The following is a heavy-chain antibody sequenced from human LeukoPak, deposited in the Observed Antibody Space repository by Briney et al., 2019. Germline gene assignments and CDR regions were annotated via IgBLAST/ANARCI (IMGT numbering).Heavy chain of an antibody. Sequence: SETLSLTCTVSGGSINNYYWSWIRQPPGKGLEWIGFIYYSGSTNYNPSLKSRVTISIDTSKNQFSLKLSSVTAADTAVYYCARGCTSGWLVGYWGQGTLVTVSS. D-gene: IGHD6-19*01. CDR2: IYYSGST. CDR3: ARGCTSGWLVGY. CDR1: GGSINNYY. V-gene: IGHV4-59*01. J-gene: IGHJ4*02.